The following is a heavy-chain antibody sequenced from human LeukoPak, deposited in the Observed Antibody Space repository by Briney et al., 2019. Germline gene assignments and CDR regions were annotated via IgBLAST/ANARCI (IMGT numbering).Heavy chain of an antibody. Sequence: GGSLRLSCVSSGFSFRNYAMSWVRQAPGKGLEWVSSISGSGGSTHYADSVKGRFTISRDKTKNTLYLQMNSLRAEDTAVYYCAKSAYYDASGYYREYYFDYWGQGTLVTVSS. V-gene: IGHV3-23*01. D-gene: IGHD3-22*01. CDR3: AKSAYYDASGYYREYYFDY. CDR1: GFSFRNYA. CDR2: ISGSGGST. J-gene: IGHJ4*02.